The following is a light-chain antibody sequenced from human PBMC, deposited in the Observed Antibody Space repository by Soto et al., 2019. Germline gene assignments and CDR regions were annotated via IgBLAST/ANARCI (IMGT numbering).Light chain of an antibody. Sequence: QSALTQPASVSGSPGQSITISCTGTSSDVGDYKYVSWYQQHPGKAPKLMIYDVNKRPSGVPDRFSGSKSGSTASLTISGLQAEDEADYYCCSYAGSYSYAFATGTKVTV. CDR1: SSDVGDYKY. CDR2: DVN. J-gene: IGLJ1*01. V-gene: IGLV2-11*01. CDR3: CSYAGSYSYA.